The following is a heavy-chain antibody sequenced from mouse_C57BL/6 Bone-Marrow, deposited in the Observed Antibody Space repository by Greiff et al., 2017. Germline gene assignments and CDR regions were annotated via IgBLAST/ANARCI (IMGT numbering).Heavy chain of an antibody. D-gene: IGHD4-1*01. CDR3: TTDWDGY. Sequence: VQLQQSGAELVGPGASVRWSCPASAFNIKDAYMNGLKQRPEQGLEWIGWIVPENGDTEYASKFQGKATITAETSSNTAYLQLSSLTSEDTAVYYCTTDWDGYWGQGTTLTVSS. CDR1: AFNIKDAY. CDR2: IVPENGDT. J-gene: IGHJ2*01. V-gene: IGHV14-4*01.